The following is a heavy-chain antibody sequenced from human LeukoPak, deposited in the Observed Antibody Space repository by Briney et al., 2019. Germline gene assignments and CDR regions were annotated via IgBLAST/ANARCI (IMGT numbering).Heavy chain of an antibody. CDR1: GFSLTTTGLG. Sequence: SGPTLVKPTQTLTLTCTFSGFSLTTTGLGVGCIRQPPGEALEWLALIYWNDDKRYNPSLKTRLTITKDTSKNQVVLTVTNMDPVDTATYYCALRPRAGLSWFDPWGQGTLVTVSS. CDR3: ALRPRAGLSWFDP. CDR2: IYWNDDK. J-gene: IGHJ5*02. V-gene: IGHV2-5*01.